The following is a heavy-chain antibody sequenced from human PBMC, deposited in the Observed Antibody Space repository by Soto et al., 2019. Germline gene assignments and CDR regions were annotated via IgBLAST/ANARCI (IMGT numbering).Heavy chain of an antibody. D-gene: IGHD2-8*01. J-gene: IGHJ6*02. CDR3: ARSSGWRQVGVYNYGLDV. V-gene: IGHV3-11*06. CDR1: GFFLSNNW. CDR2: ISASGDYT. Sequence: QVQLVESGGGLVKPGGSLRLSCIVSGFFLSNNWMTWIRQAPGKGLEWVSYISASGDYTIYADSLKGRFSISRDNDRNSLWLQINILTAEYTAVYYCARSSGWRQVGVYNYGLDVWGQGTTVIVSS.